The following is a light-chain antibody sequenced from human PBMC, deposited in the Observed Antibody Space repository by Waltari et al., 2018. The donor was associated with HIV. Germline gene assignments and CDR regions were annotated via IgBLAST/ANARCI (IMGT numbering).Light chain of an antibody. Sequence: QSVLTQPPSVSAAPGQKVTISCSGSRSNIGNNYVSWYQHLPGTAPNLLIYDNDKRPSGIPDRFSGSKSGTSATLGITGLQTGDEADYYCGTWDSSLSAVVFGGGTKLTVL. V-gene: IGLV1-51*01. CDR3: GTWDSSLSAVV. J-gene: IGLJ2*01. CDR2: DND. CDR1: RSNIGNNY.